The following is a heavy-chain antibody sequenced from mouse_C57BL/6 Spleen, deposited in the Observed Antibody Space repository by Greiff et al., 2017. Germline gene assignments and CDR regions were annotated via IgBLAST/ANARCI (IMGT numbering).Heavy chain of an antibody. D-gene: IGHD2-4*01. CDR1: GYTFTSYW. Sequence: VQLQQPGAELVRPGSSVKLSCKASGYTFTSYWLHWVKQRPIQGLEWIGNIDPSDSETHYNQQFKDKATLTVDKSSSTAYMQLSSLTSEDSAVYYCARSTMITTTADYAMDYWGQGTSVTVSS. CDR2: IDPSDSET. V-gene: IGHV1-52*01. J-gene: IGHJ4*01. CDR3: ARSTMITTTADYAMDY.